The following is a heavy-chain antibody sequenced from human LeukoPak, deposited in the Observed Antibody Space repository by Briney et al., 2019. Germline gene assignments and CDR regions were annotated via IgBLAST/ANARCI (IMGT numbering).Heavy chain of an antibody. CDR1: GYTFTNYA. CDR3: ARDHSSGWSKVGYYYYGLDV. CDR2: INAGNGNT. V-gene: IGHV1-3*01. J-gene: IGHJ6*02. Sequence: ASVKVSCKASGYTFTNYAMHWARQAPEQRLEWMGWINAGNGNTKYSQKFQGRVTITRDTSASTAYMELSSLRSEDTAVYYCARDHSSGWSKVGYYYYGLDVWGQGTTVTVSS. D-gene: IGHD6-19*01.